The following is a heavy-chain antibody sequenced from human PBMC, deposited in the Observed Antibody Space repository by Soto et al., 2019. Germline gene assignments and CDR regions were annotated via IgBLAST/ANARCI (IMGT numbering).Heavy chain of an antibody. D-gene: IGHD6-6*01. Sequence: PSETLSLTCTVSGGSISSSSYYWGWIRQPPGKGLEWIGSIYYSGSTYYNPSLKSRVTISVDTSKNQFSLKLSSVTAADTAVYYCARQASSVYYFDYWGQGTLVTVSS. CDR1: GGSISSSSYY. CDR2: IYYSGST. J-gene: IGHJ4*02. V-gene: IGHV4-39*01. CDR3: ARQASSVYYFDY.